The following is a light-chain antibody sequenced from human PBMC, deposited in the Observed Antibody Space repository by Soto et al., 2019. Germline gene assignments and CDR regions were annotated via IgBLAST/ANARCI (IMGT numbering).Light chain of an antibody. CDR2: EVH. CDR1: ISDIGSHNY. V-gene: IGLV2-14*01. Sequence: QSALTQPASVSGSPGESITVSCFGSISDIGSHNYVSWYRQYPGEAPRLLIYEVHYRPSGGSSRFSGSKSGNTASLTISGLQAADEADYYCASYLTTSPLEVFGTGTKLTVL. CDR3: ASYLTTSPLEV. J-gene: IGLJ1*01.